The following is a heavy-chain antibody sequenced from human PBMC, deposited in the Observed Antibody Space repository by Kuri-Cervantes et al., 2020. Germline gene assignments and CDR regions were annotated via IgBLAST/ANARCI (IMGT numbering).Heavy chain of an antibody. D-gene: IGHD6-13*01. CDR3: ARDSSSRGSFDY. CDR1: GYSISSGYY. J-gene: IGHJ4*02. Sequence: GSLRLSCAVSGYSISSGYYWGWIRQPPGKGLEWIGSIYHSGSTYYNPSLKSRVTISVDTSKNQFSLKLDSVTAADTAVYYCARDSSSRGSFDYWGQGTLVTVSS. V-gene: IGHV4-38-2*02. CDR2: IYHSGST.